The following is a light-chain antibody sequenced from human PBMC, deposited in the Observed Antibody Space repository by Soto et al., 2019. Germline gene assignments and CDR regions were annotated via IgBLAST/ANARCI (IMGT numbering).Light chain of an antibody. CDR1: QSVSSSY. J-gene: IGKJ2*01. CDR3: QQYDSSPLYT. Sequence: IVLTQSPGTQSLSPGERASLSCRASQSVSSSYLAWYQQKPGQAPRLLIYGASSRATGIPDRFSGSGSGTDFTLTISRLEPEDFAVYYCQQYDSSPLYTFGQGTKLEIK. V-gene: IGKV3-20*01. CDR2: GAS.